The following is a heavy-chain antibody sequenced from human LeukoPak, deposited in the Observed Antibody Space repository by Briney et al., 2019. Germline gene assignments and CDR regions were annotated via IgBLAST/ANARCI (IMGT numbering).Heavy chain of an antibody. V-gene: IGHV3-23*01. Sequence: GGSLRLSCAASGFTFSNYAMTWVRQAPGKGLEYVSTINGPGSTTYYADSVKGRFTISRDNSKNTLYLQMNSLRDEDTAVYYCTKGIVNGWSALEYWGQRTLVTVSS. J-gene: IGHJ4*02. CDR2: INGPGSTT. CDR1: GFTFSNYA. D-gene: IGHD3-16*02. CDR3: TKGIVNGWSALEY.